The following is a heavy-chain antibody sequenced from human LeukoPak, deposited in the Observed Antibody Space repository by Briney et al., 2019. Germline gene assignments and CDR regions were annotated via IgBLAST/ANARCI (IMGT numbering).Heavy chain of an antibody. CDR3: AKEGRGGSGWYRYNWFDP. CDR1: GFSFSTYA. D-gene: IGHD6-19*01. CDR2: ISGSGGDT. Sequence: GGSLRLPCAASGFSFSTYAMNWVRQAPGKGLEWVSAISGSGGDTYYTDSVKGRFTISRDNSKNTLYLQMNSLRAEDTAVYYCAKEGRGGSGWYRYNWFDPWGQGTLVTVSS. V-gene: IGHV3-23*01. J-gene: IGHJ5*02.